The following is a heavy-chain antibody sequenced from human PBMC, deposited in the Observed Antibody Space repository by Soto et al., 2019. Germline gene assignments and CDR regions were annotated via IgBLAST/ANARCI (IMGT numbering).Heavy chain of an antibody. CDR3: AREYYYGMDV. CDR1: GFTFSSYA. CDR2: ISYDGSNK. V-gene: IGHV3-30-3*01. Sequence: QVQLVESGGGVVQPGRSLRLSCAASGFTFSSYAMHWVRQAPGKGLEWVAVISYDGSNKYYVDSVKGRFTISRDNSKNTLYLQMNSLRAEDTAVYYCAREYYYGMDVWGQGTTVTVSS. J-gene: IGHJ6*02.